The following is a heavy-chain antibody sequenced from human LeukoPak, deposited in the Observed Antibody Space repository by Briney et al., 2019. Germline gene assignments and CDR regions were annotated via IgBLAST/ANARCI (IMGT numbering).Heavy chain of an antibody. CDR3: ARDEGFCSGGRCHISGFDY. D-gene: IGHD2-15*01. Sequence: GGSLRLSCAASGFTFSSYAMNWVRQAPGKGLEWVSSISSSSSYIYYADSVKGRFTISRHNAKNSLYLEMNSLRAEDTVVYYCARDEGFCSGGRCHISGFDYWGQGILVTVSS. J-gene: IGHJ4*02. CDR1: GFTFSSYA. V-gene: IGHV3-21*03. CDR2: ISSSSSYI.